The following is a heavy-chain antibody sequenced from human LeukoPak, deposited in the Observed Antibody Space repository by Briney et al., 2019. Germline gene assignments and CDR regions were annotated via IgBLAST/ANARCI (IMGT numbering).Heavy chain of an antibody. CDR2: IGSSGSTI. Sequence: GGSLRLSCAASGFTFNDYDMNWIRQAPGKGLEWVSYIGSSGSTIYYADSVKGRFTISRDNAKNSLYLQMNSLRAEDTAVYYCARVSGPSDYWGQGTLVTVSS. J-gene: IGHJ4*02. CDR1: GFTFNDYD. V-gene: IGHV3-11*04. D-gene: IGHD3-10*01. CDR3: ARVSGPSDY.